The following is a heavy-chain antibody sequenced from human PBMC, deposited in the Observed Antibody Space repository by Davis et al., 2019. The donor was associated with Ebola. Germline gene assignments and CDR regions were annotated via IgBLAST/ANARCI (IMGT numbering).Heavy chain of an antibody. CDR2: IKSKADGGTT. D-gene: IGHD2-8*01. CDR3: ARGGMGPVGADIVLWGYFDY. Sequence: GGSLRLSCAASGFTFSSYAMSWVRQAPGKGLQWVGRIKSKADGGTTEYAAPVKGRFTISRDDSKNTLYLQMNSLRAEDTAVYYCARGGMGPVGADIVLWGYFDYWGQGTLVTVSS. CDR1: GFTFSSYA. V-gene: IGHV3-15*01. J-gene: IGHJ4*02.